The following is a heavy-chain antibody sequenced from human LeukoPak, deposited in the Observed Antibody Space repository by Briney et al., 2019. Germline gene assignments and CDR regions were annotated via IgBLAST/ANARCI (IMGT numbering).Heavy chain of an antibody. V-gene: IGHV1-69*05. J-gene: IGHJ4*02. Sequence: ASVKVSCKASGGTFSSYAISWVRQAPGQGLEWMGGIIPIFGTANYAQKFQGRVTITTDESTSTVYMELSSLRSEDTAVYYCARGRNYYDSSGPSGYWGQGTLVTVSS. D-gene: IGHD3-22*01. CDR3: ARGRNYYDSSGPSGY. CDR1: GGTFSSYA. CDR2: IIPIFGTA.